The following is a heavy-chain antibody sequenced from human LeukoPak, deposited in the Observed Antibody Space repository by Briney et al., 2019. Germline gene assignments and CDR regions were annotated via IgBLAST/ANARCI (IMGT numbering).Heavy chain of an antibody. CDR3: AARLRGGFIP. Sequence: SETLSLTCTVSGYFIGSGYYWGWIRQPPGKGLEWIGTIRHSGTTYYNPSLKSRVTISIDTTKHQFSLTLSSVTAADTAVYYGAARLRGGFIPWGQGTLVTVSS. CDR2: IRHSGTT. CDR1: GYFIGSGYY. V-gene: IGHV4-38-2*02. D-gene: IGHD4-17*01. J-gene: IGHJ5*02.